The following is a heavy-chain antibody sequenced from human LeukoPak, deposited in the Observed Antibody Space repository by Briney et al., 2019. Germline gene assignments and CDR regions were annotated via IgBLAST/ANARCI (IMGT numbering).Heavy chain of an antibody. CDR3: ARDDSVYLTGFDP. D-gene: IGHD3-22*01. CDR1: GYTFTDYY. Sequence: ASVKVSCKASGYTFTDYYMHWVRQAPGQGLEWMGWINLNSRGTNYAQKFQGRVTMTTDTSTSTAYMELRSLRSDDTAVYYCARDDSVYLTGFDPWGQGTLVTVSS. V-gene: IGHV1-2*02. J-gene: IGHJ5*02. CDR2: INLNSRGT.